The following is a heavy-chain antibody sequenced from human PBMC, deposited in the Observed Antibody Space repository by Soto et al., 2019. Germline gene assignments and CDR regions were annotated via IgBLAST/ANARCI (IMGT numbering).Heavy chain of an antibody. D-gene: IGHD2-2*01. Sequence: ASVKVSCKASGYTFTIYAMHWVRQAPGQRLEWMGWINAGNGNTKYTQKFQGRVTITRDTSASTAYMELSSLRSEDTAVYYCAREACSSTSCYVYFDYWGQGTLVTVSS. V-gene: IGHV1-3*01. CDR1: GYTFTIYA. J-gene: IGHJ4*02. CDR2: INAGNGNT. CDR3: AREACSSTSCYVYFDY.